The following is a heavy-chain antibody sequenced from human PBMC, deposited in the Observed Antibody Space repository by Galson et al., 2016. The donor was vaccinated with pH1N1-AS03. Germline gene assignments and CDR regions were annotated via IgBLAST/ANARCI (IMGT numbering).Heavy chain of an antibody. CDR1: GFTFNKYS. CDR2: IRSRTNYI. V-gene: IGHV3-21*01. Sequence: SLRLSCAASGFTFNKYSMNWVRQAPGKGLEWVSSIRSRTNYIHDSDSVRGRFTISRDNAKNSLYLQMSSLRADDTAVYYCARGLPGDYGMDVWGQGTTVTASS. D-gene: IGHD7-27*01. J-gene: IGHJ6*02. CDR3: ARGLPGDYGMDV.